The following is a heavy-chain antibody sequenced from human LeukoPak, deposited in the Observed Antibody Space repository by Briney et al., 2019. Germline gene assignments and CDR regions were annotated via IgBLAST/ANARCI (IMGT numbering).Heavy chain of an antibody. J-gene: IGHJ4*02. CDR2: ISSNGGST. V-gene: IGHV3-64*01. CDR1: GFTFSSYA. D-gene: IGHD2-21*02. CDR3: ASSCGGDCYSGAFDY. Sequence: QTGGSLRLSCAASGFTFSSYAMHWVRQAPGKGLEYVSAISSNGGSTFYANSVKGRFTISRDNSKNTLYLQMGSLRAEDMAVYYCASSCGGDCYSGAFDYWGQGTLVTVSS.